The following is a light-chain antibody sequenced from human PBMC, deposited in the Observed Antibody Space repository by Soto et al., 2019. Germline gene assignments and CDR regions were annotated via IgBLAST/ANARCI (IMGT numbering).Light chain of an antibody. J-gene: IGLJ3*02. CDR2: EVN. V-gene: IGLV2-8*01. Sequence: QSVLTQPPSASGSPGQSVTISCTGTNSDIGGHTDVSWYQQHPGKAPKLIIYEVNERPSGVPDRFYGSKSGNTASLSVSGLQPEDEADYYCSSYGGRRNLVFGGGTKLTVL. CDR3: SSYGGRRNLV. CDR1: NSDIGGHTD.